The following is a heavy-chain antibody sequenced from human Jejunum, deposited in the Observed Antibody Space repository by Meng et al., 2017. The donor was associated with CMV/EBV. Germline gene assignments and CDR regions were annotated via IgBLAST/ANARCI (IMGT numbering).Heavy chain of an antibody. CDR1: IFSDYG. CDR2: VNGNGGSS. J-gene: IGHJ6*02. D-gene: IGHD3-10*01. CDR3: ARNYRGSGSYGTHGMDV. Sequence: IFSDYGLTGVRQTPGKGLGWVSGVNGNGGSSDYEDSVKGRYTISRDNAKNSLYLQMNGLRAEDTALYYCARNYRGSGSYGTHGMDVWGQGTTVTVSS. V-gene: IGHV3-20*03.